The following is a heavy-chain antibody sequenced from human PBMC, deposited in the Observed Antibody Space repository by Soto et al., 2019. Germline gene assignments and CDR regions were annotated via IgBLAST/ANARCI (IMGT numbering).Heavy chain of an antibody. CDR3: AGGGVRGVITRTRDYYGMDV. CDR2: IDPSDSST. J-gene: IGHJ6*02. V-gene: IGHV5-10-1*04. CDR1: GFRFTSYW. Sequence: GESLKISCKGSGFRFTSYWISWVRQMPGKGLEWMGRIDPSDSSTNYSPSFQGQVTISADKSISTAYLQWSSLKASDTAMYYCAGGGVRGVITRTRDYYGMDVWGQGTTVTVSS. D-gene: IGHD3-10*01.